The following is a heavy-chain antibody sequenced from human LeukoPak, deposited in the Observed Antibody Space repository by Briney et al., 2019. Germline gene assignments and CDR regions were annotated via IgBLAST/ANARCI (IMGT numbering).Heavy chain of an antibody. Sequence: PSETLSLTCTVSGGSISSYYWSWIRQPPGKGLEWIGYIYYSGSTNYNPSLKSRVTISVDTSKNQFSLKLSSVTAADTAVYYCARSRGFWSGSDYWGQGTLVTVSS. CDR3: ARSRGFWSGSDY. CDR2: IYYSGST. J-gene: IGHJ4*02. D-gene: IGHD3-3*01. V-gene: IGHV4-59*01. CDR1: GGSISSYY.